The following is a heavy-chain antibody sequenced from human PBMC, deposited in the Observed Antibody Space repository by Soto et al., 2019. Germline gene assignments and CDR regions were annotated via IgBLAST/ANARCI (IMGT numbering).Heavy chain of an antibody. CDR2: IYYSGST. V-gene: IGHV4-39*01. CDR1: GGSISSSSYY. CDR3: ASQKGGNRAFDI. D-gene: IGHD3-16*01. J-gene: IGHJ3*02. Sequence: KLSETLSLTCTVSGGSISSSSYYWGWIRQPPGKGLEWIGSIYYSGSTYYNPSLKSRVTISVDTSKNQFSLKLSSVTAADTAVYYCASQKGGNRAFDIWGQGTMVTVSS.